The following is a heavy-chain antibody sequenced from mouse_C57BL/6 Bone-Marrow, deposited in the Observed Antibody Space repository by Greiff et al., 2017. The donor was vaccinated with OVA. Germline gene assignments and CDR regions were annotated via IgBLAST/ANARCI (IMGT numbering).Heavy chain of an antibody. CDR1: GYTFTSYW. CDR3: ASGSAY. CDR2: IDPSDSYT. Sequence: QVQLQQSGAELVMPGASVKLSCKASGYTFTSYWMHWVKQRPGQGLEWIGEIDPSDSYTNYNQKFKGKSTLTVDKSSSTAYMQLSSLTSEDSAVYYCASGSAYWGQGTLVTVSA. D-gene: IGHD4-1*01. V-gene: IGHV1-69*01. J-gene: IGHJ3*01.